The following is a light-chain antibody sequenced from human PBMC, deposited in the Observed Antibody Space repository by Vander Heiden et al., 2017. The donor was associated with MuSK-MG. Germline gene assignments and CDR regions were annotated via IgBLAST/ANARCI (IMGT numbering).Light chain of an antibody. V-gene: IGKV3-20*01. CDR3: QQDCSSPTT. Sequence: ESVVTQSPGTLSLSPGERATHDCRASQKGTSSYVASYQQKPGQAPRLLIHGASSSVTGIPDRFSGSGSGTDFTLTISSLDPEDFAVYYCQQDCSSPTTFGQWTKLEIK. CDR2: GAS. J-gene: IGKJ2*01. CDR1: QKGTSSY.